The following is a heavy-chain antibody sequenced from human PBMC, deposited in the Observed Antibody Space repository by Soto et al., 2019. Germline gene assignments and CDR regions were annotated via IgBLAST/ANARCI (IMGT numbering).Heavy chain of an antibody. CDR3: AREPGYCSGGSCYWLGWFDP. V-gene: IGHV1-69*13. CDR1: GGTFSSYA. CDR2: IIPIFGTA. Sequence: SVKVSCKASGGTFSSYAISWVRQAPGQGLEWMGGIIPIFGTANYAQKFQGRVTVTADESTSTAYMELSSLRSEDTAVYYCAREPGYCSGGSCYWLGWFDPWGQGTLVTVSS. J-gene: IGHJ5*02. D-gene: IGHD2-15*01.